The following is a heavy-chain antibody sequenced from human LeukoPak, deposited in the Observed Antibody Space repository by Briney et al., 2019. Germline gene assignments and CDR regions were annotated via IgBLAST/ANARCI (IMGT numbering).Heavy chain of an antibody. CDR1: GYTFTNYG. CDR2: ISAYNGNT. V-gene: IGHV1-18*01. J-gene: IGHJ3*02. Sequence: ASVKVSCKASGYTFTNYGISWVRQAPGQGLEWMGWISAYNGNTNCAQKLQGRVTMTTDTSTSTAYMELRSLRSDDTAVYYCARDEGFLVVPAAIREAPDDTFDIWGQGTMVTVSS. CDR3: ARDEGFLVVPAAIREAPDDTFDI. D-gene: IGHD2-2*02.